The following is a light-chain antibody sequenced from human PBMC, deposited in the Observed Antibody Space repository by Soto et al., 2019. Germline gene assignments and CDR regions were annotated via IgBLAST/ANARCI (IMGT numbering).Light chain of an antibody. V-gene: IGLV2-23*02. J-gene: IGLJ1*01. Sequence: QSVLTQPASVSGSPGQSITISCTGTSSDVGRYNFVSWYQQHPGKVPKVMIYEVTKRPSGVSNRFSGSKSGNMAFLTISGLQAEEEADYYCCSDAGSGIYVFGTGTKLTVL. CDR3: CSDAGSGIYV. CDR1: SSDVGRYNF. CDR2: EVT.